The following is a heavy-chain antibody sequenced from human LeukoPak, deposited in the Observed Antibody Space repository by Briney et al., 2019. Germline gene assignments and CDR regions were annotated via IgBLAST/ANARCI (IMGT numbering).Heavy chain of an antibody. D-gene: IGHD4-23*01. CDR1: GYTFTGYY. Sequence: ASVKVSCKASGYTFTGYYMHWVRQAPGQGLEWMGWINPNSGGINYAQKFQGRVTMTRDTSISTAYMELSRLRSEDTAVYYCARNRLRWLGDAFDIWGQGTMVTVSS. CDR3: ARNRLRWLGDAFDI. V-gene: IGHV1-2*02. J-gene: IGHJ3*02. CDR2: INPNSGGI.